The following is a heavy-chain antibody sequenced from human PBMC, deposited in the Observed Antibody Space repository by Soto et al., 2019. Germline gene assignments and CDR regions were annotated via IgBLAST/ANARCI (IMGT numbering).Heavy chain of an antibody. V-gene: IGHV1-69*12. J-gene: IGHJ1*01. CDR1: GGTFNSYA. CDR3: ARGGFWSGYYGAEYFQH. D-gene: IGHD3-3*01. CDR2: FIPIFDTA. Sequence: QVQLVQSGAEVKKPGSSVKVSCKASGGTFNSYAISWVRQAPGQGLEWMGVFIPIFDTAKYAQKFQGRLTITADESTRRAYRELSSLRSDDTAVDYCARGGFWSGYYGAEYFQHWGQGTPVTVSS.